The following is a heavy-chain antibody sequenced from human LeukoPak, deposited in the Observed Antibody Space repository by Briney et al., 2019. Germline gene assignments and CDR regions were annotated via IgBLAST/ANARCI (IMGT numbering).Heavy chain of an antibody. D-gene: IGHD4-23*01. V-gene: IGHV3-33*01. CDR1: GFTFSSYG. CDR3: ARDSKAAYGYGGNSGIIDY. Sequence: GGSLRLSCAAPGFTFSSYGMHWVRQAPGKGLGWVAVIWYDGSNKYYADSVKGRFTISRDNSKNTLYLQMNRLRAEDTAVYYCARDSKAAYGYGGNSGIIDYWGQGTLVTVSS. CDR2: IWYDGSNK. J-gene: IGHJ4*02.